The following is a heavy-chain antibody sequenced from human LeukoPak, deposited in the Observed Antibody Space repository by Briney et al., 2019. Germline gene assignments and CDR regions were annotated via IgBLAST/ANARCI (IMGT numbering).Heavy chain of an antibody. CDR3: AKSRQWLVRFFDY. D-gene: IGHD6-19*01. V-gene: IGHV3-23*01. J-gene: IGHJ4*02. CDR2: ISGSGGST. CDR1: XXXA. Sequence: XXXAXSWVRQAPGKGLEWVSAISGSGGSTYYADPVKGRFTISRDNSKNTLYLQMTSLRAEDTAVYYCAKSRQWLVRFFDYWGQGTLVTVSS.